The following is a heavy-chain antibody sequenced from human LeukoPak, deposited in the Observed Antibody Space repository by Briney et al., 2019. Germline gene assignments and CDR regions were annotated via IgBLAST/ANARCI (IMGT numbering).Heavy chain of an antibody. V-gene: IGHV3-7*01. CDR3: ARDDVTYATPIDY. CDR1: GFTFSSYW. CDR2: IKQDGSEK. J-gene: IGHJ4*02. D-gene: IGHD2-2*01. Sequence: GGSLRLSCAPSGFTFSSYWMSWVRQAPGKGVEWVANIKQDGSEKYYVDSVKGRFTISRDNAKNSLYLQMNSLRAEDTAVYYCARDDVTYATPIDYWGQGTLVTVSS.